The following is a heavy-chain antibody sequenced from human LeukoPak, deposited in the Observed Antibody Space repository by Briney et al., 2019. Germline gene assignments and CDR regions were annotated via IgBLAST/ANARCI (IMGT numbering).Heavy chain of an antibody. CDR1: GYTFTSYY. V-gene: IGHV1-46*01. J-gene: IGHJ6*03. D-gene: IGHD6-19*01. Sequence: ASVKVSCKASGYTFTSYYMHWVRQAPGQGLEWMGITNPSGGSTSYAQKFQGRVTMTRDTSTSTVYMELSSLRSEDTAVYYCARVGAVAGTLDYYYMDVWGKGTTVTVSS. CDR2: TNPSGGST. CDR3: ARVGAVAGTLDYYYMDV.